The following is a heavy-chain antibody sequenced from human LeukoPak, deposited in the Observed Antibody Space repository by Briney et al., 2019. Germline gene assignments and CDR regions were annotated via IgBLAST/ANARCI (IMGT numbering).Heavy chain of an antibody. CDR1: GDSISSGDYY. V-gene: IGHV4-30-4*01. D-gene: IGHD2-15*01. CDR3: ARVGVVAATIDY. Sequence: SETLSLTCTVSGDSISSGDYYWSWIRQPPGKGLEWIGYIYYSGSTYYNPSLKSRVTTSVDTSKNHFSLKLSSVTAADTAVYYCARVGVVAATIDYWGQGTLVTVSS. J-gene: IGHJ4*02. CDR2: IYYSGST.